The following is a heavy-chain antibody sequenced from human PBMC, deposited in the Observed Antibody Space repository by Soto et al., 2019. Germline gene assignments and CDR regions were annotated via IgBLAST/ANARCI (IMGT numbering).Heavy chain of an antibody. CDR2: ISYDGSNK. V-gene: IGHV3-30-3*01. CDR3: AREGLLGAFDI. CDR1: GFTFSSYA. D-gene: IGHD3-22*01. Sequence: QVQLVESGGGVVQPGRSLRLSCAASGFTFSSYAMHWVRQAPGKGLEWVAVISYDGSNKYYADSVKGRFTISRDNSKNTLYLQMNSLRAEDTAVYYCAREGLLGAFDIWGLGTMVTVSS. J-gene: IGHJ3*02.